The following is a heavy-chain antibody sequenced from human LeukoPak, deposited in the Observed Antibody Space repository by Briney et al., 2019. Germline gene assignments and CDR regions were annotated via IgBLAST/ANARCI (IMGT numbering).Heavy chain of an antibody. Sequence: GGSLRLSCAASGFTFSSYAMHWVCQAPGKGLEYVSAISSNGGSTYYANSVKGRFTISRDNSKNTLYLQMGSLRAEDMAVYYCARDRSYYDYVWGSYAFDYWGQGTLVTVSS. CDR2: ISSNGGST. V-gene: IGHV3-64*01. CDR3: ARDRSYYDYVWGSYAFDY. J-gene: IGHJ4*02. D-gene: IGHD3-16*01. CDR1: GFTFSSYA.